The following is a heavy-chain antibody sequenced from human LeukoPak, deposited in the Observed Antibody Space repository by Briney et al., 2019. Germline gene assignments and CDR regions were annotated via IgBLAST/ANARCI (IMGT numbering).Heavy chain of an antibody. D-gene: IGHD4-17*01. CDR3: ARDPSTVTGLRAFDI. CDR2: ISSNGGST. CDR1: GFTFSSYA. Sequence: PGGSLRLSCAASGFTFSSYAMHWVRQAPGKGLEYVSAISSNGGSTYYANSVKGRFTISRDNSKNTLYLQMGSLRAEDMAVYYCARDPSTVTGLRAFDIWGQGTMVTVSS. V-gene: IGHV3-64*01. J-gene: IGHJ3*02.